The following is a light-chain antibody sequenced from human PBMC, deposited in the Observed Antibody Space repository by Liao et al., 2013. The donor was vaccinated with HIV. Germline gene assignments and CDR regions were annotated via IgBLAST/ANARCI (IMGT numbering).Light chain of an antibody. Sequence: SYELTQPPSVSVSPGQTATIVCSGSGLGDQFVSWFQQHPGQSPMLVIFHNVKRPSGIPERFSGSNSGNTATLTISRVEAGDEADYYCQVWDSSRDHLGVVFGGGTKLTVL. CDR2: HNV. J-gene: IGLJ3*02. CDR3: QVWDSSRDHLGVV. CDR1: GLGDQF. V-gene: IGLV3-1*01.